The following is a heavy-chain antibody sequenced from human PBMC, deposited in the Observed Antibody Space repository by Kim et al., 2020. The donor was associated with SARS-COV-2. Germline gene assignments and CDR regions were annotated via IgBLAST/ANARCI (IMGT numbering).Heavy chain of an antibody. J-gene: IGHJ3*02. D-gene: IGHD6-13*01. CDR2: ISSSGSTI. V-gene: IGHV3-11*04. Sequence: GGSLRLSCAASGFTFSNYYMSWIRQAPGKGLEWVSYISSSGSTIYYADSVKGRFTISRDNAKNSLYLQMNSLRAEDTAVHYCARDLEPGIAAAGRSGKAFDIWGQGTMVTVSS. CDR3: ARDLEPGIAAAGRSGKAFDI. CDR1: GFTFSNYY.